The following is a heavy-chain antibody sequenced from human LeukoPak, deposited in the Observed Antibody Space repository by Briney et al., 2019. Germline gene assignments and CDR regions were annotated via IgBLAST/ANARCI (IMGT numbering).Heavy chain of an antibody. CDR1: GYTFPSYF. D-gene: IGHD2-21*02. CDR2: MNPNSGAT. V-gene: IGHV1-8*01. CDR3: ARDLLYCGGDCYPDL. Sequence: GASVKVSCKASGYTFPSYFMHWVRQAPGQGPEWMGWMNPNSGATGYAQKFQGRVTMTRSASINTAYMELTNLRSEDTAVYYCARDLLYCGGDCYPDLWGQGTLVTVSS. J-gene: IGHJ5*02.